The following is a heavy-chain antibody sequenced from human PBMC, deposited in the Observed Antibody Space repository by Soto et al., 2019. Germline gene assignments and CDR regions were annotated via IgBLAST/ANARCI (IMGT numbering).Heavy chain of an antibody. CDR3: EISMETNYLYCMEV. J-gene: IGHJ6*04. V-gene: IGHV1-69*01. CDR1: GGTFRSYA. CDR2: IIPMFGKP. Sequence: QVQLVQSGAEVREPGSSVKVSCEDSGGTFRSYAINWVRQAPGQGLEWMGGIIPMFGKPNYAEKFLGRVTLSANASMRAAYMEVTRLKSEDTAVYYCEISMETNYLYCMEVWGVGTTVTGSS. D-gene: IGHD2-8*01.